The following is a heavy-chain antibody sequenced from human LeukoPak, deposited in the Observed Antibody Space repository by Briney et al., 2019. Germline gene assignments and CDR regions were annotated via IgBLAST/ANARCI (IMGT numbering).Heavy chain of an antibody. CDR2: IYYSGST. D-gene: IGHD3-10*01. CDR3: ARSVGWFGELSYYYYYGMDV. Sequence: SETLSLTCTVSGGSISSYYWSWIRQPPGKGLEWIGYIYYSGSTNYNPSLKSRVTISVDTSKNQFSLKLSSVTAADTAVYYCARSVGWFGELSYYYYYGMDVWGQGTTVTVSS. J-gene: IGHJ6*02. V-gene: IGHV4-59*08. CDR1: GGSISSYY.